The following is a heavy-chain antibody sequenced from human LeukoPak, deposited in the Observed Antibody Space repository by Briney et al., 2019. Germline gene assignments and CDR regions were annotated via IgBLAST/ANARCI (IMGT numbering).Heavy chain of an antibody. J-gene: IGHJ4*02. CDR2: ISSTSNYI. V-gene: IGHV3-21*01. CDR3: ARDRAKVIATLME. CDR1: GFTFSTYA. Sequence: PGGSLRLSCVASGFTFSTYAISWVRQAPGKGLEWVSCISSTSNYIFYADSVRGRFTISRDNAKNSLYLQMNSLRAEDTAVYYCARDRAKVIATLMEWGQGTLVTVSS. D-gene: IGHD2-21*01.